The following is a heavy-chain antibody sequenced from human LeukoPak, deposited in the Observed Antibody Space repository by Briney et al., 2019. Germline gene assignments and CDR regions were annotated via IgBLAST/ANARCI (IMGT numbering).Heavy chain of an antibody. CDR2: INPNSGGT. CDR1: GYTFTGYY. J-gene: IGHJ4*02. Sequence: ASVKVSCKASGYTFTGYYMHWVRQAPGQGLEWMGRINPNSGGTNYAQKFQGRVTMTRDTSISTAYKELSRLRSDDTAVYYCARAPGDSSGYIHWGQGTLVTVSS. CDR3: ARAPGDSSGYIH. V-gene: IGHV1-2*06. D-gene: IGHD3-22*01.